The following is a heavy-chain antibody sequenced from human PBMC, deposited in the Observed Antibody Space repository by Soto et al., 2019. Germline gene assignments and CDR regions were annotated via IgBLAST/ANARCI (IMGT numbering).Heavy chain of an antibody. CDR2: LSGGGSTT. Sequence: EVQLLESGGGFVQPGESLRLSCAASGFTFSLSAMSWVRQAPGRGLDWVSSLSGGGSTTDYADSVKGRFTISRDNSKNTVHLQMNSLRAEDTAVYYCEKGPEYAILTGCDYWGQGALVTVSS. CDR3: EKGPEYAILTGCDY. D-gene: IGHD3-9*01. V-gene: IGHV3-23*01. CDR1: GFTFSLSA. J-gene: IGHJ4*02.